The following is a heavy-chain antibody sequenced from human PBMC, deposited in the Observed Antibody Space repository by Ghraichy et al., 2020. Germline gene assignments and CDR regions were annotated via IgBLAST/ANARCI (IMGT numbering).Heavy chain of an antibody. CDR2: IDHSGDT. J-gene: IGHJ6*02. V-gene: IGHV4-59*11. CDR3: ARVKWRGDPFPYYGLDI. Sequence: SQTLSLTCTVSGDSISSHYWSWIRQPPGKGLEWIGEIDHSGDTYYNPSLRSRVTLSADTSKSQFSLKVTSLTAADTAVYYCARVKWRGDPFPYYGLDIWGQGTAVTVSS. CDR1: GDSISSHY. D-gene: IGHD3-16*01.